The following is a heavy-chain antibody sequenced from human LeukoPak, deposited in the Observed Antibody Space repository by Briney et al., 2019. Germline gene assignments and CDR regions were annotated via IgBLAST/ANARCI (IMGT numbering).Heavy chain of an antibody. CDR2: ISGSTGIT. Sequence: GGSLRLSCAASGFTFSSYSMSWVRQAPGNGLEWVSSISGSTGITYYADSVKGRFTISRDNSKNTLYLQMNSLRAEDTAVYYCAGSAAYYTGGYWGQGTLVTVSS. CDR1: GFTFSSYS. D-gene: IGHD3-10*01. J-gene: IGHJ4*02. V-gene: IGHV3-23*01. CDR3: AGSAAYYTGGY.